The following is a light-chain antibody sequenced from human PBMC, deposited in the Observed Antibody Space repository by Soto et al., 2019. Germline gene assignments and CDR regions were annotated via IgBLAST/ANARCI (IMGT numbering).Light chain of an antibody. V-gene: IGKV1-9*01. CDR1: QGINSY. CDR3: QQINSYPIT. J-gene: IGKJ5*01. CDR2: AAS. Sequence: DIQFTQSPSFLSASVGDRVTISCRASQGINSYLAWYQQKPGKVPKLLIYAASTLQSGVPSRFSGSGSGTEFTLTISSLQPEDFATYYCQQINSYPITFGQGTRLEI.